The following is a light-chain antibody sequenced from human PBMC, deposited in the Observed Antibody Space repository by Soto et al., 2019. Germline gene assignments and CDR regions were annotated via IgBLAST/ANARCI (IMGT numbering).Light chain of an antibody. V-gene: IGLV1-40*01. CDR3: QSYDGSLSGFYV. CDR1: SSNIGAGYD. Sequence: QPVLTQPPSVSGAPGQRVTISCTGSSSNIGAGYDVHWYQQLPGTAPKLLIYGNSNRPSGVPDRFSGAQSGTSASLAITGLQAEDESDEYCQSYDGSLSGFYVFGTGTKLTVL. J-gene: IGLJ1*01. CDR2: GNS.